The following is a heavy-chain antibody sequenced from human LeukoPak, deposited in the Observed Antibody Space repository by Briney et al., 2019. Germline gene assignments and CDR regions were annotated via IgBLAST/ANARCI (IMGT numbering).Heavy chain of an antibody. Sequence: PGGSLRLSCAASGFTFSDYYMSWIRQAPGKWLEWVSYISSSGSTIYYADSVKGRFTISRDNAKNSLYLQMNSLRAEDTAVYYCTSGGYCTSSSCYGVYWGQGTLVTVSS. CDR1: GFTFSDYY. V-gene: IGHV3-11*01. J-gene: IGHJ4*02. D-gene: IGHD2-2*01. CDR2: ISSSGSTI. CDR3: TSGGYCTSSSCYGVY.